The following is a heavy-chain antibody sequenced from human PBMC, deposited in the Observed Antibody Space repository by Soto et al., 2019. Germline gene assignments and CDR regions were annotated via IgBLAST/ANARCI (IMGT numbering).Heavy chain of an antibody. V-gene: IGHV1-69*13. CDR1: GGTFSSYA. CDR2: IIPIFGTA. Sequence: SVKVSCKASGGTFSSYAISWVRQAPGQGLEWMGGIIPIFGTANYAQKFQGRVTITADESTSTAYMELSSLRSEDTAVYYCARDLYSLPGLFDPWGQGTLVTVSS. D-gene: IGHD2-15*01. J-gene: IGHJ5*02. CDR3: ARDLYSLPGLFDP.